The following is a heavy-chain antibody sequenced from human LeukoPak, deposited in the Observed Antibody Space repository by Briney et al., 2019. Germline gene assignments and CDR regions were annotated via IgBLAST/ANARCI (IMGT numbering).Heavy chain of an antibody. V-gene: IGHV3-30*02. CDR3: AKDNYDFWSGYPVYFDY. D-gene: IGHD3-3*01. CDR2: IRYDGSNK. J-gene: IGHJ4*02. CDR1: GFTFSSYG. Sequence: PGGSLRLSCAASGFTFSSYGMHWVRQAPGKGLEWVAFIRYDGSNKYYADSVKGRFTISRDNSKNTLYLQMNSLRAEDTAVYYCAKDNYDFWSGYPVYFDYWGQGTLVTVSS.